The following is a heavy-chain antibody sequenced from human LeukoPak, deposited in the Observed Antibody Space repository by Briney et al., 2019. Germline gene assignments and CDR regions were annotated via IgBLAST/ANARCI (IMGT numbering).Heavy chain of an antibody. CDR1: GFSFSKFG. D-gene: IGHD4-17*01. Sequence: QTGGSLRLSCVASGFSFSKFGMHWVRQAAGKGMEWVAVISHDGSYKYYADSVKGRFTISRDNSRNTLYLQISSLRADDTAVYYCAKVPSSVTPVYWGQGTLVTVSS. CDR3: AKVPSSVTPVY. J-gene: IGHJ4*02. V-gene: IGHV3-30*18. CDR2: ISHDGSYK.